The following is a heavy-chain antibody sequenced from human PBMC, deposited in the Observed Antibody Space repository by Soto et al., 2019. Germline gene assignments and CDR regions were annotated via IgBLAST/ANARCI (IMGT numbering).Heavy chain of an antibody. D-gene: IGHD3-9*01. CDR1: SCTFPSHD. Sequence: AAGRVAYESCSCTFPSHDINWVRQATGQGLEWMGWMNPNSGNTGYTQKFQGRVTMTRSTFISTAYMELSGLRSEDTAVYYCASSIRAGAFDISGQGPLVTVSS. CDR2: MNPNSGNT. J-gene: IGHJ3*02. CDR3: ASSIRAGAFDI. V-gene: IGHV1-8*02.